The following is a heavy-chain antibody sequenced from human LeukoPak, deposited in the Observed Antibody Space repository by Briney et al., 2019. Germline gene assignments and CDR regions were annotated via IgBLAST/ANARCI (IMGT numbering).Heavy chain of an antibody. V-gene: IGHV4-59*01. D-gene: IGHD3-16*01. CDR2: VYYTGST. CDR1: GGSISDYY. Sequence: SETLSLTCTVSGGSISDYYWSWIRQPPGKGLEWLGYVYYTGSTNYNPSLKSRVTMSADTSKNQLSLKLTSVTAADTAVYYCARESNFVSAFDVWGRGTTVTVSS. J-gene: IGHJ6*02. CDR3: ARESNFVSAFDV.